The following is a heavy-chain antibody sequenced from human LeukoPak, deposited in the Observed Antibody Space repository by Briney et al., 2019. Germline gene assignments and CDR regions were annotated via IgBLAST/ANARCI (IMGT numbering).Heavy chain of an antibody. Sequence: SVKVSCKASGGTFSSYAISWVRQAPGQGLEWMGRIIPILGIANYAQKFQGRVTITADKSTSTAYMELSSLRSEDTAVYYCATLPDPRRRDGYNRGGGPFDYWGQGTLVTVSS. CDR3: ATLPDPRRRDGYNRGGGPFDY. V-gene: IGHV1-69*04. CDR1: GGTFSSYA. D-gene: IGHD5-24*01. J-gene: IGHJ4*02. CDR2: IIPILGIA.